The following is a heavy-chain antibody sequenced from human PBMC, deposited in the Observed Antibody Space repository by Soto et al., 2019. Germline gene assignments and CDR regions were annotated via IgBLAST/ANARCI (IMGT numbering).Heavy chain of an antibody. D-gene: IGHD1-26*01. CDR1: GYSISSSNW. V-gene: IGHV4-28*01. Sequence: QVQLQESGPGLVKPSDTLSLTCAVSGYSISSSNWWGWIRQAPGKGLEWIGYLYYSGTTNYNPSLKSRVTMSLDTSKNQFSLKMTSVTAVYTAVYYCARREIQGPIDYWGQGTLVTVSS. CDR3: ARREIQGPIDY. CDR2: LYYSGTT. J-gene: IGHJ4*02.